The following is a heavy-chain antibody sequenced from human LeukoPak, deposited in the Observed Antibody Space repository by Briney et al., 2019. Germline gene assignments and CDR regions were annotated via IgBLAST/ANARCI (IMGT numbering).Heavy chain of an antibody. CDR1: GYTFTGYY. CDR3: ARASVILNYYGSGSSLGY. CDR2: INPNSGGT. J-gene: IGHJ4*02. V-gene: IGHV1-2*02. D-gene: IGHD3-10*01. Sequence: ASVKVSCKASGYTFTGYYMHWVRQAPGQGLEWMGWINPNSGGTNYAQKFQGRVTMTRDTSISTAYMELNRLRSDDTAVYHCARASVILNYYGSGSSLGYWGQGTLVTVSS.